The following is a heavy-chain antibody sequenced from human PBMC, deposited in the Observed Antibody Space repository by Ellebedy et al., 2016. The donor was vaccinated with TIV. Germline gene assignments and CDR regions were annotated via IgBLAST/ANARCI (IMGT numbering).Heavy chain of an antibody. CDR1: GGSVSSSPYH. D-gene: IGHD2-21*01. Sequence: MPGGSLRLSCTVSGGSVSSSPYHWGWIRQPPGKGLEWIGSISYSGATYYGPSLRSRVTISVDTSKNHFSLRLSSVTAADTAVYYCGWDCDKTYCRGGYWGRGTLVTVSS. CDR3: GWDCDKTYCRGGY. J-gene: IGHJ4*02. V-gene: IGHV4-39*02. CDR2: ISYSGAT.